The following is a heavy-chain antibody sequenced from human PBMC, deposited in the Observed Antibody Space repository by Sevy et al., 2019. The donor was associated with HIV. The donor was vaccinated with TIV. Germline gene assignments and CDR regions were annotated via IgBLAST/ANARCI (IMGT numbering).Heavy chain of an antibody. Sequence: GGSLRLSCAASGFTFSNYAINWVRQAPGKGLEWVSRISGSGDSTFYADSVKGRFTISRDNSKNTVHLQMNSLRVEDXXXXXCAKVVVPADIDPFYYYAYGMDVWGQGTTVTVSS. CDR3: AKVVVPADIDPFYYYAYGMDV. CDR1: GFTFSNYA. V-gene: IGHV3-23*01. CDR2: ISGSGDST. D-gene: IGHD2-2*01. J-gene: IGHJ6*02.